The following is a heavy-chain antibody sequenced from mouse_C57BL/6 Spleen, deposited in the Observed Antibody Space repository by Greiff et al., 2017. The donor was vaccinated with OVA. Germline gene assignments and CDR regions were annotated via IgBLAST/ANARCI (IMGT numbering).Heavy chain of an antibody. CDR1: SYTFTSYW. CDR3: AREGVTTVVSHFDY. V-gene: IGHV1-55*01. CDR2: IYPGSGST. Sequence: QVQLQQPGAELVKPGASVKMSCKASSYTFTSYWITWVKQRPGQGLEWIGDIYPGSGSTNYNEKFKSKATLTVDTSSSTAYMQLSSLTSEDSAVYYCAREGVTTVVSHFDYWGQGTTLTVSS. D-gene: IGHD1-1*01. J-gene: IGHJ2*01.